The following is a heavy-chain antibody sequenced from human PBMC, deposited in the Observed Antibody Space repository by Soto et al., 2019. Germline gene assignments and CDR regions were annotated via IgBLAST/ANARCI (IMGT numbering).Heavy chain of an antibody. D-gene: IGHD3-10*01. Sequence: PGGSLRLSCAASGFTFSTYWIHWVRQAPGKGLVWVSRINSDGSSTNYADSVKGRFTISRDNAKNTLFLQMNSLRAEDTAVYYSGRDRWGGGRDMDVWGQGTTVTVSS. CDR3: GRDRWGGGRDMDV. V-gene: IGHV3-74*01. J-gene: IGHJ6*02. CDR2: INSDGSST. CDR1: GFTFSTYW.